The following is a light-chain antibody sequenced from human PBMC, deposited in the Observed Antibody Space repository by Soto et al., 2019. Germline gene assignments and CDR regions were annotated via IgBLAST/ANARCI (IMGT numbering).Light chain of an antibody. Sequence: QSVLAQPPSASGTPGQRVTISCSGSSSNIGSNYVCWYQQLPGTPPKVLIYSTNHRPSGVPDRFSGSRSGTSASLAISGLRCEDEADYYCVACLDSLSLWVFGGGTNLTVL. CDR3: VACLDSLSLWV. V-gene: IGLV1-47*01. CDR2: STN. CDR1: SSNIGSNY. J-gene: IGLJ3*02.